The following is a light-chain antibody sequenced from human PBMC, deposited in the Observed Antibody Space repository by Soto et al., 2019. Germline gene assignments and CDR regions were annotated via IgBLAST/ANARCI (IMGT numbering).Light chain of an antibody. Sequence: DIQMTQSPSTLSASVGDRVTITCRASQSISSWLAWYQQKPGKAPKLLIYKASSLESGVPSRFSGSGSGTEFTLTISSLQPYDFATSYCQHYNSYSPKTFGQGTKVEIK. J-gene: IGKJ1*01. CDR1: QSISSW. CDR3: QHYNSYSPKT. CDR2: KAS. V-gene: IGKV1-5*03.